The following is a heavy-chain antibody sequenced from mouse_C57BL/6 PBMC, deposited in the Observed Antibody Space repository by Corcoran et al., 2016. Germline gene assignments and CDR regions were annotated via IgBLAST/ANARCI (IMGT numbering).Heavy chain of an antibody. CDR3: AREGIKGNSAEDY. J-gene: IGHJ4*01. D-gene: IGHD2-1*01. CDR1: GYTFSSYD. Sequence: QVQLQQSGPELVKPGASVTLSFKASGYTFSSYDLTWVKQRPGQGLEWIGWIYPRDGSTKYNEKFKGKATLTVNTSSSTAYMELHSLTSEDSAVYFCAREGIKGNSAEDYWGQGTSVTVSS. V-gene: IGHV1-85*01. CDR2: IYPRDGST.